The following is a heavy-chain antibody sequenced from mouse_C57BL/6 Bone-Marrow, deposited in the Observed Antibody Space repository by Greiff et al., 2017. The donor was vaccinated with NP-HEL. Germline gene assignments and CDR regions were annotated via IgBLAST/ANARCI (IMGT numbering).Heavy chain of an antibody. CDR2: IDPSDSYT. V-gene: IGHV1-69*01. Sequence: QVQLKESGAELVMPGASVKLSCKASGYTFTSYWMHWVKQRPGQGLEWIGEIDPSDSYTNYNQKFKGKSTLTVDKSSSTAYMQLSSLTSEDSAVYYCARDPSYYGSSSYAMDYWGQGTSVTVSS. J-gene: IGHJ4*01. CDR3: ARDPSYYGSSSYAMDY. CDR1: GYTFTSYW. D-gene: IGHD1-1*01.